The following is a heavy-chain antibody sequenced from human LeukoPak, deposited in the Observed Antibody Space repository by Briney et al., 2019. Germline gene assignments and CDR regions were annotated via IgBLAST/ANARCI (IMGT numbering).Heavy chain of an antibody. J-gene: IGHJ4*02. D-gene: IGHD6-13*01. V-gene: IGHV3-9*01. CDR2: ISWNSGSI. CDR1: GFTFSSYS. Sequence: GGSLRLSCAASGFTFSSYSMNWVRQAPGKGLEWVSGISWNSGSIGYADSVKGRFTISRDNAKNSLYLQMNSLRAEDTALYYCAKAPGIAAAGTVWYFDYWGQGTLVTVSS. CDR3: AKAPGIAAAGTVWYFDY.